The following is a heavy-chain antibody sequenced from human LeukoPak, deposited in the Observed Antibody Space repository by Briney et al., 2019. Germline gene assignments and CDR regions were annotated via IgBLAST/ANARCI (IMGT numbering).Heavy chain of an antibody. Sequence: ASVKVSCKASGYIFTGYYMYWVRQAPGQGLEWMGWINPNSGGTNYAQKFQGRVTTTRDTSIKTAYMELSRLRSDDTAVYYCARDLAYGSGSLYGMDVWGQGTTVTVSS. CDR3: ARDLAYGSGSLYGMDV. CDR1: GYIFTGYY. J-gene: IGHJ6*02. D-gene: IGHD3-10*01. V-gene: IGHV1-2*02. CDR2: INPNSGGT.